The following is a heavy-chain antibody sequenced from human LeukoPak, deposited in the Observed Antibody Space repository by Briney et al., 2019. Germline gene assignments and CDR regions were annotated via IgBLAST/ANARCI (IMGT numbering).Heavy chain of an antibody. J-gene: IGHJ4*02. D-gene: IGHD6-19*01. V-gene: IGHV4-34*01. Sequence: SETLSLTCAVYGGSFSGYYWSWIRQPPGKGLEWIGEINHSGSTNYNPSLKSRVTISVDTSKNQFSLKLSSVTAADTAVYYCARQRSGWYYLDYWGQGTLVTVSS. CDR1: GGSFSGYY. CDR2: INHSGST. CDR3: ARQRSGWYYLDY.